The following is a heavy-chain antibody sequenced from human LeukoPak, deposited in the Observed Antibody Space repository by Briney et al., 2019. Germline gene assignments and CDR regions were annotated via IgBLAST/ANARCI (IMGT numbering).Heavy chain of an antibody. D-gene: IGHD6-13*01. Sequence: SETLSLTCAVYGGSFSGYYWSWIRQSPGKGLQWIGEINHGGTTNYNPSLKSRVTISVDTSKSQFSLKVTSVTAADTALYYCARGPSTAARPGFDYWGRGALVTVSS. CDR3: ARGPSTAARPGFDY. CDR2: INHGGTT. V-gene: IGHV4-34*01. J-gene: IGHJ4*02. CDR1: GGSFSGYY.